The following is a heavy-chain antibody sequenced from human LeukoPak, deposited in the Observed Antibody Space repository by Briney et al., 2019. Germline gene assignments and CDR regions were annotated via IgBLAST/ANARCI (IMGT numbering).Heavy chain of an antibody. V-gene: IGHV3-33*01. Sequence: GRSLRLSCAASGFTFSSHGMHWVRQAPGKGLEWVAVIWYDGSNSYYADSVKGRFTISKDNSKNTLYLQMNSLRVEDTAAYYCARDGYSSGWYGGSGFDPWGQGTLVTVSS. CDR2: IWYDGSNS. CDR1: GFTFSSHG. D-gene: IGHD6-19*01. J-gene: IGHJ5*02. CDR3: ARDGYSSGWYGGSGFDP.